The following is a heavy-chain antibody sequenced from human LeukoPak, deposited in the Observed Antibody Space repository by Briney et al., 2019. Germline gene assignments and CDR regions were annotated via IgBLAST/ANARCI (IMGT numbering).Heavy chain of an antibody. J-gene: IGHJ6*02. V-gene: IGHV4-59*02. CDR2: IYYSGST. CDR1: GGSVSSYY. Sequence: SETLSLTCTVSGGSVSSYYWSWIRQPPGKGLEWIGYIYYSGSTNYNPSLKSRVTISVDTSKNQFSLKLNSVTAADTAVYYCARDDYGGNSSYYYGMDVWGQGTTVTVSS. CDR3: ARDDYGGNSSYYYGMDV. D-gene: IGHD4-23*01.